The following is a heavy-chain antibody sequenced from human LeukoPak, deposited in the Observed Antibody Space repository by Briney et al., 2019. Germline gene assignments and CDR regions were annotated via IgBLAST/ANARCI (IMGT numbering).Heavy chain of an antibody. CDR1: GFTFSSYA. V-gene: IGHV3-23*01. J-gene: IGHJ4*02. Sequence: GGPLRLSCAASGFTFSSYAMSWVRQAPGKGLEWVSAISGSGGSTYYADSVKGRFTISRDNSKNTLYLQMNSLRAEDTAVYYCAKIATTMIVVANNFDYWGQGTLVTVSS. CDR3: AKIATTMIVVANNFDY. D-gene: IGHD3-22*01. CDR2: ISGSGGST.